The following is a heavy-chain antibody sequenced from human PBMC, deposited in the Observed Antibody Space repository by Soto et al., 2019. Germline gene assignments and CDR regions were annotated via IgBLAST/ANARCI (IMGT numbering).Heavy chain of an antibody. J-gene: IGHJ6*02. CDR3: ARRGSDWTPNDYGMEV. D-gene: IGHD1-26*01. Sequence: SETLSLACAGTGGSISSRGYSWSWIRQPPGKGLEWIGYVFHSGTTNYNPSLKSRVTISVDTSRNQFSLKLNSVTAADTAVYYCARRGSDWTPNDYGMEVWGQGPTVTVSS. CDR1: GGSISSRGYS. CDR2: VFHSGTT. V-gene: IGHV4-30-2*01.